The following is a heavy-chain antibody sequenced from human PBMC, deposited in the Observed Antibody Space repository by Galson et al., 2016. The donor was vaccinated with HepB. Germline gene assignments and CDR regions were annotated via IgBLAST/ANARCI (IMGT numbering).Heavy chain of an antibody. Sequence: SLRLSCAASGFSFSDYVMSWVRQAPGKGLEWISKITGGSTTVYYADSVKGRFTISRDNAKNSLYLQMNSLRDEDTAVYYCAGAPSGEDYFDYWGQGSLVTVSS. J-gene: IGHJ4*02. CDR3: AGAPSGEDYFDY. D-gene: IGHD6-25*01. CDR2: ITGGSTTV. V-gene: IGHV3-48*02. CDR1: GFSFSDYV.